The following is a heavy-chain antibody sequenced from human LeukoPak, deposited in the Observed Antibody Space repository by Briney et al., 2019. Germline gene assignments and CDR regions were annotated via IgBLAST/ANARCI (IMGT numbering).Heavy chain of an antibody. D-gene: IGHD2-2*01. Sequence: ASVKVSCKASGYTFTGYYIHWVRQAPGQGLEWMGWINPHSGGTNYAQMFQGRVTMTRNTSISTAYMEPSRLRSDDTAVYYCARVPFYCSSTSCYFDYWGQGTLVTVSS. J-gene: IGHJ4*02. V-gene: IGHV1-2*02. CDR3: ARVPFYCSSTSCYFDY. CDR2: INPHSGGT. CDR1: GYTFTGYY.